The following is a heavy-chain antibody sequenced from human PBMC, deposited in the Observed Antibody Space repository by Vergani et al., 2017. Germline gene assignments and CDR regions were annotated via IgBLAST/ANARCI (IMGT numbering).Heavy chain of an antibody. Sequence: EVQLVESGGGLVQPGRSLRLSCAASGFTFDDYAMHWVRQAPGKGLEWVSGISWNSGSTGYADSVKGRFTISRDNAKNSLYLQMNSLRAEDTAVYYCGSKMNSGYDWALIYWGQGTLVTVSS. CDR2: ISWNSGST. CDR1: GFTFDDYA. CDR3: GSKMNSGYDWALIY. V-gene: IGHV3-9*01. D-gene: IGHD5-12*01. J-gene: IGHJ4*02.